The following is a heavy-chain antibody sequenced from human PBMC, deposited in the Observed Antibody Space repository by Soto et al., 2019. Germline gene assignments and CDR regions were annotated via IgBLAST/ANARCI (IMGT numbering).Heavy chain of an antibody. Sequence: ASVKVSCKPSGYTFTSYGISWVRQAPGQGLEWMGWISGYNGNTHYSQKFQGKVTMTTDTSTSTAYMELRNLRSDDTAVYYCAKADSNYAGRFSYYYMDVWGTGTMVTVSS. V-gene: IGHV1-18*04. J-gene: IGHJ6*03. CDR3: AKADSNYAGRFSYYYMDV. CDR2: ISGYNGNT. CDR1: GYTFTSYG. D-gene: IGHD4-4*01.